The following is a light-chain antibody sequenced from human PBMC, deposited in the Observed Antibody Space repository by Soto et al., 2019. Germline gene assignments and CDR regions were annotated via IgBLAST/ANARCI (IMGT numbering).Light chain of an antibody. CDR1: QSVLYSSNNENY. CDR3: QQYYSTPRT. J-gene: IGKJ1*01. CDR2: WAS. Sequence: DIVMTQSPDSLAVSMGERATINCKSSQSVLYSSNNENYLAWYQQKPGQPPKLLIYWASTRESGVPDRFSGSGSGTGFTLTISSLQAEDVAVYYCQQYYSTPRTFGQGTKVDIK. V-gene: IGKV4-1*01.